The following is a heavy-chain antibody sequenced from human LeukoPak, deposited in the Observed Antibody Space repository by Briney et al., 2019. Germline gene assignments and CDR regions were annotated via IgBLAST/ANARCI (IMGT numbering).Heavy chain of an antibody. D-gene: IGHD5-12*01. J-gene: IGHJ4*02. Sequence: ASVKVSCKASGGTFSSYAISWVRQAPGQGLEWMGWMNPNSGNTGYAQKFQGRVTMTRNTSISTAYMELSSLRSEDTAVYYCARGRRVRGYSGYDFDYWGQGTLVTVSS. V-gene: IGHV1-8*02. CDR3: ARGRRVRGYSGYDFDY. CDR2: MNPNSGNT. CDR1: GGTFSSYA.